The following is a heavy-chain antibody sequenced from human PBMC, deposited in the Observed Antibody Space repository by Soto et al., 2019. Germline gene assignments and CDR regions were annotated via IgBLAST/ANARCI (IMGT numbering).Heavy chain of an antibody. CDR1: GGPISSGRYY. V-gene: IGHV4-31*03. CDR2: IHYIGST. Sequence: QVPLQAPGPGPVKPSQTPSPTSTVSGGPISSGRYYWSWSRQHPGKGLVWIGHIHYIGSTYYNPSLKSRVTISVDPSKNQFSLRLTSVTAADTAVYYCARSVFPWGQGTLVTVSS. J-gene: IGHJ5*02. CDR3: ARSVFP.